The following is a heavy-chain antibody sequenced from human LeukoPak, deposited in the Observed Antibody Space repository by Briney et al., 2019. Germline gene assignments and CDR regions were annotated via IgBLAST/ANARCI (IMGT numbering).Heavy chain of an antibody. D-gene: IGHD3-10*01. J-gene: IGHJ4*02. CDR3: ANARTDYYGSGSYYNPFDY. V-gene: IGHV3-23*01. CDR2: ISGSGGST. Sequence: GGSLRLSCAASGFTFSSYGMSWVRQAPGKGLEWVSAISGSGGSTYYADSVKGRFTISRDNSKNTLYLQMNSLRAEDTAVYYCANARTDYYGSGSYYNPFDYWGQGTLVTVSS. CDR1: GFTFSSYG.